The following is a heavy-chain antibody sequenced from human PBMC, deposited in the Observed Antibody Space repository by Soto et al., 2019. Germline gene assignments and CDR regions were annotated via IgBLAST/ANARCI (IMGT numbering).Heavy chain of an antibody. D-gene: IGHD3-22*01. CDR1: GYTFTSYG. CDR3: ARSGGSGYSHYYYYYGMDV. CDR2: ISAYNGNT. V-gene: IGHV1-18*01. J-gene: IGHJ6*02. Sequence: AASVKVSCKASGYTFTSYGISWVRQAPGQGLEWMGWISAYNGNTNYAQKLQGRVTMTTDTSTSTAYMELRSLRSDDTAVYYCARSGGSGYSHYYYYYGMDVWGQGTTVTVSS.